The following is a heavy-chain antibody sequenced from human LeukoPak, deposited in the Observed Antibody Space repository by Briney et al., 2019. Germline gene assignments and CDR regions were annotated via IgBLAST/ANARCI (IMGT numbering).Heavy chain of an antibody. Sequence: GGSLRLSCAASGFTFSDYSMNWVRQAPGKGLVWVSRINSDGSSTSYADSVKGRFTISRDNAKNTLYLQMNSLRAEDTAVYYCARVLLWFGDLYGMDVWGQGTTVTVSS. D-gene: IGHD3-10*01. CDR3: ARVLLWFGDLYGMDV. CDR1: GFTFSDYS. J-gene: IGHJ6*02. CDR2: INSDGSST. V-gene: IGHV3-74*01.